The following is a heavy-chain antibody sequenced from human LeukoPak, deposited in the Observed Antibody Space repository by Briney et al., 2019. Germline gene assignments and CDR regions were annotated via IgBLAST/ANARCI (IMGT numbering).Heavy chain of an antibody. Sequence: GGSLRLSCAASGFTFSSYAMSWVRQAPGKGLEWVSSISSSSSYIYYADSVKGRFTISRDNAKNSLYLQMNSLRAEDTAVYYCARDLSPYYDILTGYSLHWGQGTLVTVSS. J-gene: IGHJ4*02. D-gene: IGHD3-9*01. V-gene: IGHV3-21*01. CDR2: ISSSSSYI. CDR3: ARDLSPYYDILTGYSLH. CDR1: GFTFSSYA.